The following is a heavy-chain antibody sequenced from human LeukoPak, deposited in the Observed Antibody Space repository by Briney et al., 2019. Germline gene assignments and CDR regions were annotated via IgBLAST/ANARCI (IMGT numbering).Heavy chain of an antibody. Sequence: PSETLSLTCTVSGGSINSYYWSWIRQPPGKGLEWIGYIYYSGSTNYNPSPKSRVTISVDTSKNQFSLKMSSVTAADTAVYYCARARDSHINNWFDPWGQGTLVTVSS. CDR3: ARARDSHINNWFDP. CDR2: IYYSGST. V-gene: IGHV4-59*01. D-gene: IGHD5-24*01. J-gene: IGHJ5*02. CDR1: GGSINSYY.